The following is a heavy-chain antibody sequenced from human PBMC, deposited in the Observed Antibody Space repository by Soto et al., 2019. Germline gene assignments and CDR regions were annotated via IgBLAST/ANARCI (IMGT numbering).Heavy chain of an antibody. CDR2: IWYDGSNK. D-gene: IGHD1-1*01. V-gene: IGHV3-33*01. CDR3: ARDRHYNNAFEI. J-gene: IGHJ3*02. CDR1: GFTFSSYG. Sequence: QVQLVESGGGVVQPGRSLRLSCAASGFTFSSYGMHWVRQAPGKGLEWVAVIWYDGSNKYYADSVKGRFTISRDNSKNTLYLQMNSLRAEDTAVYYCARDRHYNNAFEIWGQGTMVTVSS.